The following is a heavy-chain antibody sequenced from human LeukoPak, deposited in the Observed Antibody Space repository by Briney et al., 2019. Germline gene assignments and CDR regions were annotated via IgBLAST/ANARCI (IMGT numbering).Heavy chain of an antibody. V-gene: IGHV4-34*01. CDR1: GGSFSGYY. D-gene: IGHD2-15*01. CDR2: INHSGST. J-gene: IGHJ6*03. Sequence: PSETLSLTCAVYGGSFSGYYWSWIRQPPGKGLEWIGEINHSGSTNYNPSLKSRVTISVDTSKNQFSLKLSSVTAADTAVYYCARASYRSGGSCSYYYYYMDVWGKGTTVTVSS. CDR3: ARASYRSGGSCSYYYYYMDV.